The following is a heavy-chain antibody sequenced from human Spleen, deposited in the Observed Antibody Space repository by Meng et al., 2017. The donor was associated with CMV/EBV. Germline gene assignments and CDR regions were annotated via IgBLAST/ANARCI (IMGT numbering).Heavy chain of an antibody. Sequence: LPCAVCGGSFSGYSWSWIRQPPGKGLEWIGEINHSGSTNYNPSLKSRVTISVDTSKNQFSLKLSSVTAADTAVYYCARAEMATMVDWGQGTLVTVSS. CDR3: ARAEMATMVD. J-gene: IGHJ4*02. CDR1: GGSFSGYS. D-gene: IGHD5-24*01. V-gene: IGHV4-34*01. CDR2: INHSGST.